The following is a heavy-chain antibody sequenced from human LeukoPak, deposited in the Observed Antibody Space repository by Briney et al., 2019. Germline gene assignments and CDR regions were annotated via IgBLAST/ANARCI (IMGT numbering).Heavy chain of an antibody. D-gene: IGHD6-13*01. J-gene: IGHJ4*02. CDR2: IIPIFGTA. Sequence: SVKVSCKASGGTFSSYAISWVRQAPGQGLEWMGRIIPIFGTANYAQKFQGRVTITTDESTSTAYMELSSLRSEDTAVYYCARGVRGPYSSSWYLDYWGQGTLVTVSS. CDR1: GGTFSSYA. CDR3: ARGVRGPYSSSWYLDY. V-gene: IGHV1-69*05.